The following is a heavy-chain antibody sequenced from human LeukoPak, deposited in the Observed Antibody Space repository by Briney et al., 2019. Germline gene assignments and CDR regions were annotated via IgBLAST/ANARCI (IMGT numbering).Heavy chain of an antibody. D-gene: IGHD2-2*01. J-gene: IGHJ4*02. CDR2: INPNSGDT. CDR3: ARDYCSSTSCLFDY. Sequence: EASVKVSCTASGYTFTGYHMHWVRQAPGQGLEWMGRINPNSGDTNYAQKFQGRVAMTRDTSISTAFMELTRLRSDGTAVYYCARDYCSSTSCLFDYWGQGTLVTVSS. CDR1: GYTFTGYH. V-gene: IGHV1-2*06.